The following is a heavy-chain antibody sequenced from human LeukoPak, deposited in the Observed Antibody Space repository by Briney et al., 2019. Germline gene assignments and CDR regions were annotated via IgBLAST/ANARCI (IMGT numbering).Heavy chain of an antibody. CDR3: ARDGADSVLLWFGELPHYFDY. Sequence: GGSLRLSCAASGFTFSDYYMSWIRHAPGKGLEWVSYISSSGSTIYYADSVKGRFTISRDNAKNSLYLQMNSLRAEDTAVYYCARDGADSVLLWFGELPHYFDYWGQGTLVTVSS. V-gene: IGHV3-11*01. J-gene: IGHJ4*02. CDR2: ISSSGSTI. CDR1: GFTFSDYY. D-gene: IGHD3-10*01.